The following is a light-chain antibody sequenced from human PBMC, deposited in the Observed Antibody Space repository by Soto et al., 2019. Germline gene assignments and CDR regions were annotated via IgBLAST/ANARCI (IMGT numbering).Light chain of an antibody. CDR2: AAS. Sequence: IEITQSPSSLSASVGDRVTITCRASQAIGTALGWYQQKPGKAPKRLIYAASSLQTGVPSRFSGSGSGTEFTLTISSLQPEDFATYFCLQHKTYPQTFGQGTKVDIK. J-gene: IGKJ1*01. CDR3: LQHKTYPQT. V-gene: IGKV1-17*01. CDR1: QAIGTA.